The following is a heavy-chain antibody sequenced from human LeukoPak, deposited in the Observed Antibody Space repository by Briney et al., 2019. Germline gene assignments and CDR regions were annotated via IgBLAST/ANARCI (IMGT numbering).Heavy chain of an antibody. CDR3: VRDPSYHGGYFDY. Sequence: PSETLSLTCTVSGGSINSYYWSWIRQPPGKGLEWIGYIYYSGSTNYNPSLKSRVTISVDTSKNQFSLKLSSVTAADTAVYYCVRDPSYHGGYFDYWGQGTLVTVFS. CDR1: GGSINSYY. V-gene: IGHV4-59*01. CDR2: IYYSGST. D-gene: IGHD2-2*01. J-gene: IGHJ4*02.